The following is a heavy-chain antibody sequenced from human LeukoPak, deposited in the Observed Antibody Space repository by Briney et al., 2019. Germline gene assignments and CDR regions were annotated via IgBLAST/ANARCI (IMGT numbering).Heavy chain of an antibody. V-gene: IGHV3-33*01. J-gene: IGHJ4*02. CDR3: ARERGKGYFDY. CDR1: GFTFSSYG. CDR2: IWYDGSNK. Sequence: GRSLRLSCAASGFTFSSYGMHWVRQAPGKGLEWVAVIWYDGSNKYYADSVKGRFTISRDNSKNTLYLQMNSLRAEDTAVYYRARERGKGYFDYWGQGTLVTVSP.